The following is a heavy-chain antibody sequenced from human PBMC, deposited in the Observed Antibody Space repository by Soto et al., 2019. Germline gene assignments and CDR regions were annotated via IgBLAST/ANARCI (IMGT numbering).Heavy chain of an antibody. V-gene: IGHV4-39*01. CDR2: IYYSGST. J-gene: IGHJ4*02. CDR3: ARHRGYYDILTGYYTELNFDY. D-gene: IGHD3-9*01. Sequence: PSETLSLTCTVSGGSISSSSYYWGWIRQPPGKGLEWIASIYYSGSTYYNPSLKSRVTISVDTSKNQFSLKLSSVTAADTAVYYCARHRGYYDILTGYYTELNFDYWGQGTLVTVS. CDR1: GGSISSSSYY.